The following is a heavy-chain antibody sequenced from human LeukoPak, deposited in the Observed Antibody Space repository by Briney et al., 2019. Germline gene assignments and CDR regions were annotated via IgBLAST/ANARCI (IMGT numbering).Heavy chain of an antibody. D-gene: IGHD5-18*01. CDR3: ATIKRGSIYGYFDF. Sequence: SDTLSLTRTVSGGSIISHYWSSIRHPPGKGLEWIAYLLDSVNTKDNPSLNSRLTLSADTSKNQFSLRLSSVTAADTAVYYCATIKRGSIYGYFDFWGQGIKVAVSS. J-gene: IGHJ4*02. CDR1: GGSIISHY. CDR2: LLDSVNT. V-gene: IGHV4-59*07.